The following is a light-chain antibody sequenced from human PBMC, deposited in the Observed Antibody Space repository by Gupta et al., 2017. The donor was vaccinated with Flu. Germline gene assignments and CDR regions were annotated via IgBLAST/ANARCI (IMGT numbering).Light chain of an antibody. V-gene: IGLV2-11*01. CDR1: SNDVGGYNR. Sequence: QSPPHQAPSVAGPPGQSVTISCTGSSNDVGGYNRVSWYQQRPGKAPKLILYEVNERPSGVPDRFSGSKSGNTASLTVSGLQADDEADYYCYSHAGSITLVFGTGTTLTVL. CDR3: YSHAGSITLV. J-gene: IGLJ2*01. CDR2: EVN.